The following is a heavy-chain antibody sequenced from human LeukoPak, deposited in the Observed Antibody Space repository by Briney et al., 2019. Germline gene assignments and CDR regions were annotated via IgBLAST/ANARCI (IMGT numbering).Heavy chain of an antibody. CDR3: PREGITGTTRGYVDC. CDR1: GFTFSSYS. Sequence: PGGSLRLSCAASGFTFSSYSMNRVRQAPGKGLEWVSSISTSSSYIYYADSVNGRCTFSRDNAKKSLYLQMNSLRAEDTAVHYCPREGITGTTRGYVDCWGQGTLVTVSS. D-gene: IGHD1-7*01. CDR2: ISTSSSYI. J-gene: IGHJ4*02. V-gene: IGHV3-21*01.